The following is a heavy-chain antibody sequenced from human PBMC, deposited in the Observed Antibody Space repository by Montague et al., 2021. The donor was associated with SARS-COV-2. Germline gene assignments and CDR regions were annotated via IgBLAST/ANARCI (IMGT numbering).Heavy chain of an antibody. CDR3: ASSKGAYNWIDT. J-gene: IGHJ5*02. CDR1: TGSISTYY. CDR2: IYYDGSA. Sequence: SETLSLTCNFSTGSISTYYWSWIRQTPGKGLEWLGYIYYDGSATYNPSLSSRVTMSVDTSKTQFSPRLTSVTAADTAVYYCASSKGAYNWIDTWGQGSLVTVSS. D-gene: IGHD3-16*01. V-gene: IGHV4-59*13.